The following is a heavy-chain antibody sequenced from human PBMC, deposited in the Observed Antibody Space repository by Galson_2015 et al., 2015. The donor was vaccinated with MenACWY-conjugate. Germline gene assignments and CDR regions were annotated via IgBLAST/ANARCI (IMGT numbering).Heavy chain of an antibody. CDR3: ARGIAAAGTRNNWFGP. Sequence: SLRLSCAASGFTFSSYDMHWVRQATGKGLEWVSAIGTAGDTYYPGSVKGRFTISRENAKNSLYLQMNSLRAGDTAVYYCARGIAAAGTRNNWFGPWGQGTLVTVSS. CDR2: IGTAGDT. V-gene: IGHV3-13*04. CDR1: GFTFSSYD. J-gene: IGHJ5*02. D-gene: IGHD6-13*01.